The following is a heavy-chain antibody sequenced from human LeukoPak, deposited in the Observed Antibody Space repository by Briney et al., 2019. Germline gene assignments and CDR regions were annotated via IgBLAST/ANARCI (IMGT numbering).Heavy chain of an antibody. CDR3: ARDLITGTTGEVDYYYGMDV. CDR2: INPSGGST. V-gene: IGHV1-46*01. D-gene: IGHD1-7*01. CDR1: GYTFTSHY. J-gene: IGHJ6*02. Sequence: ASVKVSCKASGYTFTSHYMHWVRQAPGQGLEWMGIINPSGGSTSYAQKFQGRVTMTRDTSTSTVYMELSSLRSEDTAVYYCARDLITGTTGEVDYYYGMDVWGQGTTVTVSS.